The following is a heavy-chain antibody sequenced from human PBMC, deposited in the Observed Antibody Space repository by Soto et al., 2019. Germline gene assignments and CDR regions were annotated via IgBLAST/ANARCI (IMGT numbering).Heavy chain of an antibody. Sequence: QVQLQQWGAGLLKPSETLSLTCAVYGGSFSVYYWSWIRQPPGKGLEWIGEINQSGSTNYNASLKSRVTISVDTSNNQFYLDLSSVTAADTAVYYCARGPDYFGSFDPWGPGTLVTVSS. V-gene: IGHV4-34*01. CDR3: ARGPDYFGSFDP. D-gene: IGHD3-10*01. CDR1: GGSFSVYY. J-gene: IGHJ5*02. CDR2: INQSGST.